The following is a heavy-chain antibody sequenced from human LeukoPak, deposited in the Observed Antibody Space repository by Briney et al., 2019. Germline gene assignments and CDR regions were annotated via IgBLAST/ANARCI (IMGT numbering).Heavy chain of an antibody. CDR3: ARVGYDSSGYYLGYYYYYGMDV. J-gene: IGHJ6*02. D-gene: IGHD3-22*01. Sequence: GGSLRLSCAASGFTFDDYAMHWVRQAPGKGLEWVSGISRNSGSIGYADSVKGRFTISRDNAKNSLYLQMNSLRAEDTAVYYCARVGYDSSGYYLGYYYYYGMDVWGQGTTVTVSS. CDR2: ISRNSGSI. CDR1: GFTFDDYA. V-gene: IGHV3-9*01.